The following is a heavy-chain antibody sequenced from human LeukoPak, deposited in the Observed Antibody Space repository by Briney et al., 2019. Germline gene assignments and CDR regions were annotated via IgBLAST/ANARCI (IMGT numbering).Heavy chain of an antibody. J-gene: IGHJ4*02. CDR2: VNHSGGT. Sequence: SSETLSLTCAVYGGSFSGYFWNWIHQPPGKGLEWIGEVNHSGGTNYNPSLKSRVTISLDTSKNQFSLKLSSVTAADTAVYYCARVAVSGINSRYEIDYWGQGTLVTVSS. D-gene: IGHD6-19*01. CDR1: GGSFSGYF. CDR3: ARVAVSGINSRYEIDY. V-gene: IGHV4-34*01.